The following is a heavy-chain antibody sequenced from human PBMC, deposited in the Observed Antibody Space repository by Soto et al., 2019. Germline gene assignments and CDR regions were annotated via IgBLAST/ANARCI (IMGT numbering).Heavy chain of an antibody. V-gene: IGHV1-69*01. Sequence: QVQLVQSGAEVKKPGSSVKVSCKSSGGSFSGNAISWVRHAPGQGPEWMGGVIPMFGTTNFARKFQDRITITADESSSTAYMELRSLLSEDTAVYYCARENSIASLTYYYGMDVWGQGTTVIVSS. J-gene: IGHJ6*02. CDR1: GGSFSGNA. CDR3: ARENSIASLTYYYGMDV. CDR2: VIPMFGTT. D-gene: IGHD6-6*01.